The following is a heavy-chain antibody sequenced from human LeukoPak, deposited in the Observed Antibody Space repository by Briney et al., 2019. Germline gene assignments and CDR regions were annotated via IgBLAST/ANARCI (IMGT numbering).Heavy chain of an antibody. Sequence: SETLSLTCNVSGDSINSPHYYWASIRQPPGKGLEWIGSIYYSGGAYSHPSLKSRATIFVDTSNNHFSLKLRSVTAADTAVYYCARQLIQPRAFDSCGQGTLVAVSS. CDR2: IYYSGGA. CDR3: ARQLIQPRAFDS. D-gene: IGHD3-16*01. J-gene: IGHJ4*02. V-gene: IGHV4-39*01. CDR1: GDSINSPHYY.